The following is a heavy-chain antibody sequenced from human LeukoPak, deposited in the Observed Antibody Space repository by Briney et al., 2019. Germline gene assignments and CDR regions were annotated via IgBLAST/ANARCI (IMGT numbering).Heavy chain of an antibody. CDR3: AKDPDEGSGGVPNWFDP. CDR2: IKQDGSEK. J-gene: IGHJ5*02. CDR1: GFTFSSYW. Sequence: PGGSLRLSCAASGFTFSSYWMSWVRQAPGKGLEWVANIKQDGSEKYYVDSVKGRFTISRDNAKNSLYLQMNSLRAEDTAVYYCAKDPDEGSGGVPNWFDPWGQGTLVTVSS. D-gene: IGHD6-25*01. V-gene: IGHV3-7*01.